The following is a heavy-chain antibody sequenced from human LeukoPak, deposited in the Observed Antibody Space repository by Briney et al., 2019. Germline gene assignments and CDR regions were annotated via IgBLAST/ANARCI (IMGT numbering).Heavy chain of an antibody. D-gene: IGHD6-13*01. V-gene: IGHV1-18*01. CDR2: ISAYNGNT. Sequence: GASVKVSCKASGYTFTSYGISWVRQAPGQGLEWMGWISAYNGNTNYAQKLQGRVTMTTDTSTSTAYMELRSLRSDDTTVYYCARGGSIAAADHFSFDYWGQGTLVTVSS. J-gene: IGHJ4*02. CDR3: ARGGSIAAADHFSFDY. CDR1: GYTFTSYG.